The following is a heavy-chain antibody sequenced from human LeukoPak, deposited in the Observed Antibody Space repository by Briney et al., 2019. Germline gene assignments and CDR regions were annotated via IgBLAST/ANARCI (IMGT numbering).Heavy chain of an antibody. Sequence: PGGSLRLSCAASGFTFRNAWMTWVRQAPGKGLEWVGHIRSETHGGTTDYASFVKGRFVIPRDDSKNTLYLQMSSLKTEDTAVYYCSTTLQAAAGMDVWGKGTTVTVSS. J-gene: IGHJ6*04. CDR1: GFTFRNAW. V-gene: IGHV3-15*01. CDR2: IRSETHGGTT. D-gene: IGHD6-13*01. CDR3: STTLQAAAGMDV.